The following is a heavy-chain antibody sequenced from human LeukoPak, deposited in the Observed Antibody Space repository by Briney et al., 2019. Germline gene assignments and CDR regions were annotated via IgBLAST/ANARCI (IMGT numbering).Heavy chain of an antibody. Sequence: PGGSLRLSCAASGFTFSNYWMNWVRQAPGKGLEWVANIKQDGGEKSYVDSVKGRFTISRDNAKNSLHLQMNSLRAEDTAVYYCARAASYGRGNYMDVWGKGTTVTVSS. CDR2: IKQDGGEK. V-gene: IGHV3-7*03. J-gene: IGHJ6*03. CDR1: GFTFSNYW. CDR3: ARAASYGRGNYMDV. D-gene: IGHD1-1*01.